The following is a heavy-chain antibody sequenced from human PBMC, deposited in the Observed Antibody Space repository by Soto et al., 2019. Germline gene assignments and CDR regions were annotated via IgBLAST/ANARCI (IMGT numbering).Heavy chain of an antibody. CDR2: IWYDGSNK. CDR1: GFTLSSYG. Sequence: PGGSLRLSCAASGFTLSSYGMHWVRQAPGKGLEWVAVIWYDGSNKYYAGSVKGRFTISRDNSKNTLYLQMNSLRAEDTAVYYCARDKVVVVAARGYYYYGMDVWGQGTTVTVSS. J-gene: IGHJ6*02. CDR3: ARDKVVVVAARGYYYYGMDV. V-gene: IGHV3-33*01. D-gene: IGHD2-15*01.